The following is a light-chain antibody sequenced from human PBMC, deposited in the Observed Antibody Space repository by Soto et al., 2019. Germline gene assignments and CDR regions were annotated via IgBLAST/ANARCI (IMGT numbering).Light chain of an antibody. J-gene: IGLJ1*01. V-gene: IGLV2-14*01. CDR1: ISDIGRYNF. CDR2: EAT. CDR3: TSYTITSPYV. Sequence: QDVLTEPSSMSGSPGKSIPISCTGTISDIGRYNFVSWYQHHPGKAPKLIIYEATKRPSGVSYRFSGSKSGNTASLTISGLQAEDEADYYCTSYTITSPYVFRTGTKVTVL.